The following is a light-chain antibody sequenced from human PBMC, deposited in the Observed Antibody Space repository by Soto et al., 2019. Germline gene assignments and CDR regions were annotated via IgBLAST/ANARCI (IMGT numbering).Light chain of an antibody. J-gene: IGKJ4*01. CDR3: QQYGSSRGT. V-gene: IGKV3-20*01. CDR2: GAS. CDR1: QRVSSSY. Sequence: EIVLTQSPGSLSLSPGERATLSWRASQRVSSSYLAWYQQKPGQAPRLLIYGASSRATGIPDRFSGSGSGTDFTLTISRLEPEDFAVYYCQQYGSSRGTFGGGTKVEIK.